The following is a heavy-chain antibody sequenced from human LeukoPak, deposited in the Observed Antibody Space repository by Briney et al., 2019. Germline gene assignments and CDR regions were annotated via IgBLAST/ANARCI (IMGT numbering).Heavy chain of an antibody. CDR2: ISGRTGGT. CDR3: AKCGNSGCHLIDY. D-gene: IGHD5-12*01. J-gene: IGHJ4*02. Sequence: GGSLRLSCAASGFTFNTNAMSWVRQAPGKERQWVSAISGRTGGTYYAGSVKGRFTISRDNSKSTLYLQMDSLRAEDTAVYYCAKCGNSGCHLIDYWGQGTLVTVSS. V-gene: IGHV3-23*01. CDR1: GFTFNTNA.